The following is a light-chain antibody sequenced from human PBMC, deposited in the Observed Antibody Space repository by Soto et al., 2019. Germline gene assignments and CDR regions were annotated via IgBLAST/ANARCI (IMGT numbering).Light chain of an antibody. J-gene: IGKJ4*01. CDR3: QQYKNWPPLT. V-gene: IGKV3-15*01. CDR1: QSVSSN. Sequence: EIVMTQSPATLSVSPRERATLYCMASQSVSSNLAWYQQKPGQAPRLLIYGASTRATGIPARFSGSGSGTEFTLTISSLQSEDFAVYYCQQYKNWPPLTFAGGTKVDIK. CDR2: GAS.